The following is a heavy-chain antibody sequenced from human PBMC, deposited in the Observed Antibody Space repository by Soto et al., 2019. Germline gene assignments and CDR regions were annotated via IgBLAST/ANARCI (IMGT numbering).Heavy chain of an antibody. V-gene: IGHV4-59*01. CDR3: ARRRNTMTGDFDS. Sequence: SETLSLTCTVSGGFISSYYWSWIRQPPGKGLEWIGNIFYSGSTNYNPSLDSRVTMSVDTSNNQFPLKLKSVTAADTAIYYCARRRNTMTGDFDSWGQGALVTVSS. CDR1: GGFISSYY. J-gene: IGHJ4*02. CDR2: IFYSGST. D-gene: IGHD3-3*01.